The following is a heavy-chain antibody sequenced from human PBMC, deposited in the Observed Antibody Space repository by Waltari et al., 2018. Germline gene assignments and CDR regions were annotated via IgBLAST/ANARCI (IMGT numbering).Heavy chain of an antibody. CDR2: ISYDGKNK. CDR1: GFSFSSYA. CDR3: AGADSSGYYVY. J-gene: IGHJ4*02. D-gene: IGHD3-22*01. Sequence: QVQLVESGGGVVQPGRSLRLSCAASGFSFSSYAMHWVRQAPGTGLEWVAVISYDGKNKYYADSGKGRFTISRDNSKNMLYLQMNSLRDEDTAMFYCAGADSSGYYVYWGQGILVTVSS. V-gene: IGHV3-30*01.